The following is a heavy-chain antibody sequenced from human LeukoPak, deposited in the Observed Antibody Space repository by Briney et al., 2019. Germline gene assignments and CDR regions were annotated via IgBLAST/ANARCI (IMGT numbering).Heavy chain of an antibody. V-gene: IGHV3-33*01. D-gene: IGHD3-22*01. J-gene: IGHJ4*02. CDR1: GFTFSTYG. CDR3: ARDSHPVSYYDSSGYYIW. Sequence: GGSLRLSCAASGFTFSTYGFHWVRQAPGKGLEWVAAIFYDGSKEFYTDSVKGRFTISRDNAKNSLYLQMNSLRAEDTAVYYCARDSHPVSYYDSSGYYIWGGQGTLVTVSS. CDR2: IFYDGSKE.